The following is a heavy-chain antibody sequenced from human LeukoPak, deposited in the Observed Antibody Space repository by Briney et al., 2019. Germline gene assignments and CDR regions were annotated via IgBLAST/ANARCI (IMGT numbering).Heavy chain of an antibody. CDR2: IYTSGST. Sequence: SETLSLTCAVYGGSFSGYYWSWIRQPAGKGLEWIGRIYTSGSTNYNPSLKSRVTMSVDTSKNQFSLKLSSVTAADTAVYYCARDRGMHSSSWYDYWGQGTLVTVSS. CDR1: GGSFSGYY. CDR3: ARDRGMHSSSWYDY. J-gene: IGHJ4*02. D-gene: IGHD6-13*01. V-gene: IGHV4-4*07.